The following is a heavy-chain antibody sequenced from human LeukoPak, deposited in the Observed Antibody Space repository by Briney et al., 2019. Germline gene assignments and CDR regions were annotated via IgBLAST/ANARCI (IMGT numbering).Heavy chain of an antibody. D-gene: IGHD3-22*01. V-gene: IGHV1-69*04. CDR2: IIPILGIA. CDR3: ASAQHYYYDSSGYIPYYFDY. Sequence: ASVKVSCKASGGTFSSYAISWVRQAPGQGLEWMGRIIPILGIANYAQKFQGRVTITADKSTSTAYMELSSLRSEDTAVYYCASAQHYYYDSSGYIPYYFDYRGQGTLVTVSS. J-gene: IGHJ4*02. CDR1: GGTFSSYA.